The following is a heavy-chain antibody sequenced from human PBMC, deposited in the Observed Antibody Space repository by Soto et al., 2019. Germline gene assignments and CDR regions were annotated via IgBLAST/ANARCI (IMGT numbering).Heavy chain of an antibody. Sequence: EVQLLESGGGLVQPGGSLRLSCAASGFTFSTFAMTWVRQAPGKGLEWVSAISGSGDNTYYADSVKGRFTMSRDNSKRTLYLKMNSLGGDDTAVYHCAKGRGVLFYFDQWGQGTLVTVSS. V-gene: IGHV3-23*01. CDR3: AKGRGVLFYFDQ. D-gene: IGHD2-21*01. CDR1: GFTFSTFA. J-gene: IGHJ4*02. CDR2: ISGSGDNT.